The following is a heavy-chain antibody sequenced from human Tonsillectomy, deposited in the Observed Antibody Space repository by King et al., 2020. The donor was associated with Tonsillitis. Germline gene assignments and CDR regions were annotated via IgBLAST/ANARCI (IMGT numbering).Heavy chain of an antibody. CDR2: IFSNDEK. Sequence: TLQESGPVLVKPPETLTLTCTVSGFSLSNARMGVSWIRQPPGKALEWLAHIFSNDEKSYSTSLTSRLTISKDTSKSQVVLTMTNMDPVDTATYYCARTSRRASIFDYCGQGTLVTVSS. CDR1: GFSLSNARMG. CDR3: ARTSRRASIFDY. V-gene: IGHV2-26*01. J-gene: IGHJ4*02.